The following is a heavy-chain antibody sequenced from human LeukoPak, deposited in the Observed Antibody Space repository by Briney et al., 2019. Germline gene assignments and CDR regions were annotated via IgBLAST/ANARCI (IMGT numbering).Heavy chain of an antibody. CDR3: AKVYSYGSGSYCDY. J-gene: IGHJ4*02. V-gene: IGHV3-23*01. CDR2: ISTMSNYI. D-gene: IGHD3-10*01. Sequence: GGSLRLSCAASGFDFSTYAINWVRQAPGKGLEWVSSISTMSNYIFYADSVKGRFTISRDNSKNTLYLQMNSLRAEDTAVYYCAKVYSYGSGSYCDYWGQGTLVTVSS. CDR1: GFDFSTYA.